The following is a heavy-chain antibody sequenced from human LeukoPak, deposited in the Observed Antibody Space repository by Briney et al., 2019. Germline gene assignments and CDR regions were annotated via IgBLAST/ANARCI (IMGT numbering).Heavy chain of an antibody. J-gene: IGHJ6*02. D-gene: IGHD3-10*01. CDR3: ARDLSGGSGMDV. Sequence: GGSLRLSCAASGVTFSSYSMNSVRHAPGKGLEWVSYISSSSTYIYYADSVKGRFTISRDTAKNSLYLQMNSLRAEDTAVYYCARDLSGGSGMDVWGQGTTVTVSS. CDR2: ISSSSTYI. V-gene: IGHV3-21*01. CDR1: GVTFSSYS.